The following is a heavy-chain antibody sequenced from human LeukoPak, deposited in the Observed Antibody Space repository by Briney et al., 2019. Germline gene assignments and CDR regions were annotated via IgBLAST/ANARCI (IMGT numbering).Heavy chain of an antibody. V-gene: IGHV3-15*04. CDR3: TTYGSGRKFDY. J-gene: IGHJ4*02. Sequence: PGWSHRLSCAASGFSFSDAWMSWVRQIPGKGLEWVGRIESKTDGGTTDYAAPVKGRFIISRDDSTNTLYLQMNSLKSEDTAVYYCTTYGSGRKFDYWGQGILVTVSS. CDR2: IESKTDGGTT. D-gene: IGHD3-10*01. CDR1: GFSFSDAW.